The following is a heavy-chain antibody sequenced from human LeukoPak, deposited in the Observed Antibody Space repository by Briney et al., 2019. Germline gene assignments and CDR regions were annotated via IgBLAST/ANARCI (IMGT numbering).Heavy chain of an antibody. CDR1: GFTLSNYW. D-gene: IGHD3-22*01. CDR3: VSTMTFDY. J-gene: IGHJ4*02. Sequence: GGSLRLSCAVSGFTLSNYWMSWVRQAPGQGLEWVANIKQDGSETYYVDSVKGRFTISRDNAKSSVYLQMNSLRVEDTAVYFCVSTMTFDYWGQGTLVTVSS. V-gene: IGHV3-7*01. CDR2: IKQDGSET.